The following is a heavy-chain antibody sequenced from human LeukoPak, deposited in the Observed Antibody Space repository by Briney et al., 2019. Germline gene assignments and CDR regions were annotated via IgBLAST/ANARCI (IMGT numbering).Heavy chain of an antibody. V-gene: IGHV3-30*02. CDR3: ARDIRYSYGYSDY. Sequence: QPGGSLRLSCAASGFTFSSYGMHWVRQAPGKGLEWVAFIRYEGDIAHYADSVEGRFIISRDNSMNTLYLQMNSLRVEDTSVYYCARDIRYSYGYSDYWGQETLVTVSS. J-gene: IGHJ4*02. CDR2: IRYEGDIA. D-gene: IGHD5-18*01. CDR1: GFTFSSYG.